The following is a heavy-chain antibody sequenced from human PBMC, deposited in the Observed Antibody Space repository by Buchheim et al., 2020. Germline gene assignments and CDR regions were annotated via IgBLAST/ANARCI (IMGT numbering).Heavy chain of an antibody. D-gene: IGHD3-3*01. CDR2: ISYDGSNK. CDR3: AKGFYDFWSGYSYYYGMDV. J-gene: IGHJ6*02. Sequence: QVQLVESGGGVVQPGRSLRLSCAASGFTFSSYGMHWVRQAPGKGLEWVAVISYDGSNKYYADSVKGRFTISRDNSKNTLYLQMNSLRAEDTAVYYCAKGFYDFWSGYSYYYGMDVWGQGTT. CDR1: GFTFSSYG. V-gene: IGHV3-30*18.